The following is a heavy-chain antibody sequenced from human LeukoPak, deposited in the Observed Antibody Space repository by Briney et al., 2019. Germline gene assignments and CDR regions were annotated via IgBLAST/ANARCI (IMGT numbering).Heavy chain of an antibody. V-gene: IGHV3-23*01. CDR3: AKGIKWELPFDY. CDR2: ISVSGGST. Sequence: GXSLRLSCAASGFTFSNYAMSWVRQAPGKGLEWVSAISVSGGSTYYADSVKGRFTISRDSSKNTLYLQMNTLRAEDTALYYCAKGIKWELPFDYWGQGTLITVSS. D-gene: IGHD1-26*01. J-gene: IGHJ4*02. CDR1: GFTFSNYA.